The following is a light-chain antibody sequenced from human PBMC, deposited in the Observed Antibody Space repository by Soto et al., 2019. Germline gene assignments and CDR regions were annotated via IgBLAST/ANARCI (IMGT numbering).Light chain of an antibody. Sequence: IVLTQSPVTLALSPGESAVLSCRASQSVSTSLAWYQHKPGQAPRLLIYDASKRAPGIPARFTGSGSGTDFTLTISRLEPEDIAVYYCQVRDVWPSFGQGTKVEIK. CDR3: QVRDVWPS. CDR1: QSVSTS. V-gene: IGKV3-11*01. CDR2: DAS. J-gene: IGKJ1*01.